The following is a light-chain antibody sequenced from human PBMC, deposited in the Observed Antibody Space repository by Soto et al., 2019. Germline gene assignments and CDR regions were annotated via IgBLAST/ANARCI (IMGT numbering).Light chain of an antibody. J-gene: IGLJ2*01. CDR2: DVN. CDR1: RSDIGAYNF. CDR3: TSWTTSTTMI. Sequence: QSVLTQPASVSGSPGQSITISCTGNRSDIGAYNFVSWYQQHPGEVPKLILYDVNVRPSGVSNRFSGPKSGNTASLTISGLQAEDEADYYCTSWTTSTTMIFGGGTKVTVL. V-gene: IGLV2-14*03.